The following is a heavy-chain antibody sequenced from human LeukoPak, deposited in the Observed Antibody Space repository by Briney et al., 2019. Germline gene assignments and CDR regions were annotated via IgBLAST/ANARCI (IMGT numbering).Heavy chain of an antibody. CDR2: IIPIFGTA. CDR3: ANSGIAAAGYGFDP. Sequence: ASLKVSCKASGGTFISYAISWVRQAPGQGLEWMGGIIPIFGTANYAQKFQGRVTITADKSTSTAYMELSSLRSEDPAVYYGANSGIAAAGYGFDPWGQGTLVTVSS. CDR1: GGTFISYA. D-gene: IGHD6-13*01. J-gene: IGHJ5*02. V-gene: IGHV1-69*06.